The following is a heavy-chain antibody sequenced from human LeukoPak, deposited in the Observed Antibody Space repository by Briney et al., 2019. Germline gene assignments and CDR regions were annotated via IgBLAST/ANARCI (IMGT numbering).Heavy chain of an antibody. V-gene: IGHV4-59*01. CDR1: GGSISTYY. CDR3: ARVDYDSSGYFDF. Sequence: PSETLSLTCTVSGGSISTYYWSWIRQPPGKGLEWAGFIYYSGSTNYNPSLKSRVTISVDTSKNHFSLKLYSVIAADTAVYYCARVDYDSSGYFDFWGQGTLVTVSS. CDR2: IYYSGST. J-gene: IGHJ4*02. D-gene: IGHD3-22*01.